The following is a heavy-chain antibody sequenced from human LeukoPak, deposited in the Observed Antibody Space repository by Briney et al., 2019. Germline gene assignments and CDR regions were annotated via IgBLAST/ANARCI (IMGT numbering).Heavy chain of an antibody. CDR2: INHSGST. V-gene: IGHV4-34*01. CDR1: GGSFSGYY. CDR3: ARGWFGESVDYFDY. J-gene: IGHJ4*02. Sequence: SETLSLTCAVYGGSFSGYYWSWVRQPPGKGLEWIGEINHSGSTNYNPSLKSRVTISVDTSKNQFSLKLSSVTAADTAVYYCARGWFGESVDYFDYWGQGTLVTVSS. D-gene: IGHD3-10*01.